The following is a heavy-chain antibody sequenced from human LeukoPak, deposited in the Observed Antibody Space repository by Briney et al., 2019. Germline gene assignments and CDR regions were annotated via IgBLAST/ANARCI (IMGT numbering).Heavy chain of an antibody. CDR1: GFTFSSYS. CDR3: ARDHLPYDFWSGYNGGWFDP. Sequence: GGSLRLSCAASGFTFSSYSMNWVRQAPGKGLEWVSYISSSSSTIYYADSVKGRFTISRDNAKNSLYLQMNSLRAEDTAVYYSARDHLPYDFWSGYNGGWFDPWGQGTLVTVSS. D-gene: IGHD3-3*01. CDR2: ISSSSSTI. J-gene: IGHJ5*02. V-gene: IGHV3-48*01.